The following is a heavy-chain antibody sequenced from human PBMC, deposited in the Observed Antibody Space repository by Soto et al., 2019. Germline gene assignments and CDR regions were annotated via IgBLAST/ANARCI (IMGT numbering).Heavy chain of an antibody. CDR3: ARDFSMSRYFDWLLYY. CDR1: GFTFSSYA. Sequence: QVQLVESGGGVVQPGRSLRLSCAASGFTFSSYAMHWVRQAPGKGLEWVAVISYDGSNKYYADSVKGRFTISRDNSKNTLYLQMNGLRAEDTAVYYCARDFSMSRYFDWLLYYWGQGTLVTVSS. D-gene: IGHD3-9*01. J-gene: IGHJ4*02. V-gene: IGHV3-30-3*01. CDR2: ISYDGSNK.